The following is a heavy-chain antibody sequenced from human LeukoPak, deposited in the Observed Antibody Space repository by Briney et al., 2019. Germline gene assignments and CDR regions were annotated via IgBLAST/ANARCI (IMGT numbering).Heavy chain of an antibody. Sequence: PSETLSLTCAVCGGSFSGYYWSWIRQPPGKGLEWIGEINHSGSTNYNPSLKSRVTISVDTSKNQFSLKLSSVTAADTAVYYCAREMSPGAFDIWGQGTMVTVSS. CDR3: AREMSPGAFDI. D-gene: IGHD5-24*01. CDR1: GGSFSGYY. V-gene: IGHV4-34*01. J-gene: IGHJ3*02. CDR2: INHSGST.